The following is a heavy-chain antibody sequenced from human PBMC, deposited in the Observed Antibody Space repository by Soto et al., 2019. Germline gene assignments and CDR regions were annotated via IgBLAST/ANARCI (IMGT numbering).Heavy chain of an antibody. CDR1: GGSITSSY. J-gene: IGHJ6*02. CDR2: IYDTGISGYTPST. Sequence: SETLSLTCTVSGGSITSSYWSWVRRPPGKGLEWIAYIYDTGISGYTPSTSYNPSLKSRVTMSVDTSKSQFSLKLTSVTAADKAVYYCARGEDAFFYYGLDVWGQGITVTVSS. V-gene: IGHV4-59*01. CDR3: ARGEDAFFYYGLDV.